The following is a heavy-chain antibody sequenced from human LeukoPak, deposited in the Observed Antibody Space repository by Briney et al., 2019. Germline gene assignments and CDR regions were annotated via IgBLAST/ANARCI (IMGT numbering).Heavy chain of an antibody. CDR3: ARLGLSYYDILTGIHYFDY. J-gene: IGHJ4*02. CDR1: GYTFTSYG. D-gene: IGHD3-9*01. Sequence: ASVKVSCKASGYTFTSYGISWVRRAPGQGLEWMGWISAYNGNTNYAQKLQGRVTMTTDTSTSTAYMELRSLRSDDTAVYYCARLGLSYYDILTGIHYFDYWGQGTLVTVSS. CDR2: ISAYNGNT. V-gene: IGHV1-18*01.